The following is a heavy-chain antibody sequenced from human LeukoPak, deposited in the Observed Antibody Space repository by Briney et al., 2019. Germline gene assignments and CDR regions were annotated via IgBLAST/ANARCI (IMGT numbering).Heavy chain of an antibody. Sequence: GGSLRLSCAASGFTFSSYSMNWVRQAPGKGLEWVSSISSSSNFIYYADSVKGRFTISRDNAKISLYLQMNSLRAEDTAVYYCARGNGGSRSRYWHFELWGRGTLVNVSS. V-gene: IGHV3-21*01. CDR2: ISSSSNFI. D-gene: IGHD2-15*01. CDR3: ARGNGGSRSRYWHFEL. J-gene: IGHJ2*01. CDR1: GFTFSSYS.